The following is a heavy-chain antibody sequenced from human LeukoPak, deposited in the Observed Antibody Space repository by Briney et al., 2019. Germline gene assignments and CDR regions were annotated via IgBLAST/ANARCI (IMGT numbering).Heavy chain of an antibody. V-gene: IGHV1-2*02. J-gene: IGHJ3*02. Sequence: ASVKVSCKASGYTFTGYYMHWVRQAPGQGLEWMGWINPNSGGTNYAQKFQGRVTMTRDTSISIAYVELSRLRSDDTAVYYCATPYYYDSSGYSPDIWGQGTMVTVSS. CDR2: INPNSGGT. CDR1: GYTFTGYY. CDR3: ATPYYYDSSGYSPDI. D-gene: IGHD3-22*01.